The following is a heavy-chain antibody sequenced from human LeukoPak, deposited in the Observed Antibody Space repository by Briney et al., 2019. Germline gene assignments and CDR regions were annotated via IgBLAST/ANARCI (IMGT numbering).Heavy chain of an antibody. CDR3: ARAPSITGNTSPAAGAFDI. D-gene: IGHD1-7*01. J-gene: IGHJ3*02. CDR2: INHSGST. Sequence: SETLSLTCAVYGGSFSGYYWSWIRQPPGKGLEWIGEINHSGSTNYNPSLKSRVTTSVDTSKSQFSLKLSSVTAADTAVYYCARAPSITGNTSPAAGAFDIWGRGTMVTVSP. V-gene: IGHV4-34*01. CDR1: GGSFSGYY.